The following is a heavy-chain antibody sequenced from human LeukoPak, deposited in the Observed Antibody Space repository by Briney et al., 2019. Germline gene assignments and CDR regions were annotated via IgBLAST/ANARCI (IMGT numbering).Heavy chain of an antibody. CDR2: MNPNSGNT. CDR1: GYTFTSYD. V-gene: IGHV1-8*03. J-gene: IGHJ3*02. CDR3: ARASEDYYDSSGYLDPDAFDI. D-gene: IGHD3-22*01. Sequence: ASVKVSCKASGYTFTSYDINWVRQATGRGLEWMGWMNPNSGNTGYAQKFQGRVTITRNTSISTAYMELSSLRSEDTAVYYCARASEDYYDSSGYLDPDAFDIWGQGTMVTVSS.